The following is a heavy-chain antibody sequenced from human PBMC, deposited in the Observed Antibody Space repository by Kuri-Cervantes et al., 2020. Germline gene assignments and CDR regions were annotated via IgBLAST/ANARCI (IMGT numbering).Heavy chain of an antibody. CDR1: GGSFSGYY. D-gene: IGHD6-19*01. J-gene: IGHJ4*02. Sequence: GSLRLCCAVYGGSFSGYYWSWIRQPPGKGLEWIGEINHSGSTNYNPSLKSRVTISVDTSKNQFSLKLSSVTAADTAVYYCARGGGQWLSGSRKAKGWSDYWGQGTLVTVSS. CDR2: INHSGST. CDR3: ARGGGQWLSGSRKAKGWSDY. V-gene: IGHV4-34*01.